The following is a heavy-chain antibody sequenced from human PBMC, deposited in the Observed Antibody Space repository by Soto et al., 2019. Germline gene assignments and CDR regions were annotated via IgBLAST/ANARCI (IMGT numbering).Heavy chain of an antibody. Sequence: GGSLRLSCAASGFTFSTYGMHWVRQAPGKGLEWVAVISYDGSNKYYADSVKGRFTISRDNSKNTLYLQMNSLVPEDTAVYYCARARSTAAGLFDYWGLGTLVTVSS. CDR3: ARARSTAAGLFDY. J-gene: IGHJ4*02. V-gene: IGHV3-30*03. CDR2: ISYDGSNK. CDR1: GFTFSTYG. D-gene: IGHD6-13*01.